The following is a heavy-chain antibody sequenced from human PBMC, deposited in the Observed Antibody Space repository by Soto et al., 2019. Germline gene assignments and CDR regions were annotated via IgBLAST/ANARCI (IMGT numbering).Heavy chain of an antibody. V-gene: IGHV4-59*01. Sequence: LSLTCSVSDGTIISGYCTWILKPTGKGLEWIGYIYYGGSINYNPSLKSRVIISVDTAKNQFSLSLSSVTAADTAVYYCTGAYYEIDGYILGPWGEGTSGTVSS. D-gene: IGHD3-16*01. CDR2: IYYGGSI. CDR3: TGAYYEIDGYILGP. J-gene: IGHJ5*02. CDR1: DGTIISGY.